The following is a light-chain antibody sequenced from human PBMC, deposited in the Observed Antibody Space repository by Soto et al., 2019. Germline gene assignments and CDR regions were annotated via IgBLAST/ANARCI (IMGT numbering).Light chain of an antibody. CDR3: SSYTTSSTLI. J-gene: IGLJ2*01. V-gene: IGLV2-14*03. CDR1: SRDVGGYNY. Sequence: QSVLTQPASVSGSPGQSITIPCTGTSRDVGGYNYVSWYQHHPGKAPKLMIYDVTTRPSGVSNRFSGSKSGNTASLTISGLQAEDEADYYCSSYTTSSTLIFGGGTQLTVL. CDR2: DVT.